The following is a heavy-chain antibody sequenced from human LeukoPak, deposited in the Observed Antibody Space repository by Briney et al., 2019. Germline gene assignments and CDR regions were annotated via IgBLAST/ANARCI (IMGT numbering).Heavy chain of an antibody. J-gene: IGHJ3*02. Sequence: SETLSPTCTVSGGSISSYYWSWIRQPPGKGLEWIGYIYYSGSTNYNPSLKSRVTISVDTSKNQFSLKLSSVTAADTAVYYCARRGYYDSSGYYSYDAFDIWGQGTMVTVSS. CDR1: GGSISSYY. CDR3: ARRGYYDSSGYYSYDAFDI. D-gene: IGHD3-22*01. CDR2: IYYSGST. V-gene: IGHV4-59*01.